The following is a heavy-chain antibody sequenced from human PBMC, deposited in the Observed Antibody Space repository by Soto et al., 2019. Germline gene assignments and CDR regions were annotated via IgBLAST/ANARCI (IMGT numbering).Heavy chain of an antibody. V-gene: IGHV4-30-4*01. CDR2: IYHSGTT. CDR3: ARDLLVFDSSGFHF. D-gene: IGHD3-22*01. Sequence: QVQLQESGPGLVKASQTLSLNCTVSGDPIGSGDFYWTWIRQTPGRGLEWIGNIYHSGTTSYNPSLGSRISISIDTSRNVFSLSLATVTVADTAVYFCARDLLVFDSSGFHFWGRGILVTVAS. CDR1: GDPIGSGDFY. J-gene: IGHJ5*01.